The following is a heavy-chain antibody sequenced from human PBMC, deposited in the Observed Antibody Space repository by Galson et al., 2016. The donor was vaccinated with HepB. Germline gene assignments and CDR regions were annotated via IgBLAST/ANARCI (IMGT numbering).Heavy chain of an antibody. CDR3: ARSARYCSGTSCYLPYFDY. Sequence: SETLSLTCTVSGGSVNSGSYYWSWIRQPPGKGLEWIGNIYYSGTTTYNPSLKSRVTISVDTSKNQFSLKLSSVTAADAAVYYCARSARYCSGTSCYLPYFDYWGQGTLVTVSS. V-gene: IGHV4-61*01. CDR2: IYYSGTT. D-gene: IGHD2-2*01. J-gene: IGHJ4*02. CDR1: GGSVNSGSYY.